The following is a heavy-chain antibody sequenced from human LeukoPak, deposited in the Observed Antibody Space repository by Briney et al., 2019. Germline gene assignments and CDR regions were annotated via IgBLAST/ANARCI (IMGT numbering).Heavy chain of an antibody. Sequence: GASVKVSCKASGYTFTSYAMHWVRQAPGQRLEWMGWINAGNGNTKYSQKFQGRVTITRDTSASTAYMELSRLRSDDTAVYYCAREGDTATYFDYWGQGTLVTVSS. V-gene: IGHV1-3*01. D-gene: IGHD5-18*01. CDR2: INAGNGNT. CDR3: AREGDTATYFDY. CDR1: GYTFTSYA. J-gene: IGHJ4*02.